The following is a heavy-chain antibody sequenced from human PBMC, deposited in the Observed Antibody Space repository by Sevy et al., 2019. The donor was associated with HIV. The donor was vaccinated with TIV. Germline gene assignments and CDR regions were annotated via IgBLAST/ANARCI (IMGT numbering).Heavy chain of an antibody. CDR1: GFTFSSYG. CDR3: ANSDSSGYCSY. D-gene: IGHD3-22*01. J-gene: IGHJ4*02. CDR2: ISYDGSNK. V-gene: IGHV3-30*18. Sequence: GGSLRLSCAASGFTFSSYGMHWVRQAPGKGLEWVAVISYDGSNKYYADSVKGRFTISRVNSKNTLYLQMNSLRAEDTAVYYCANSDSSGYCSYWGQGTLVTVSS.